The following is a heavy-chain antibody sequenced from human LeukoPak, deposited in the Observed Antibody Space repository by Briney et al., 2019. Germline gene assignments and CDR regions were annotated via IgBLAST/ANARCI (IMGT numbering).Heavy chain of an antibody. V-gene: IGHV4-59*01. CDR3: ARVGDWNDLVY. CDR1: GGSISPYY. CDR2: ILYSGTT. Sequence: ETLSLTCTVSGGSISPYYWSWIRQTPGKGLEWIGYILYSGTTTNYNPSLKSRVTISVDTSKNQFSLKLSSVTAADTAVYYCARVGDWNDLVYWGQGTLVTVSS. J-gene: IGHJ4*02. D-gene: IGHD1-1*01.